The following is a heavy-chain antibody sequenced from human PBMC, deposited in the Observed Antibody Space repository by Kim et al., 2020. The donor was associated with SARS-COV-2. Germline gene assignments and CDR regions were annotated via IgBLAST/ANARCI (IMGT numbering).Heavy chain of an antibody. CDR1: GYTFTAYY. Sequence: ASVKVSCRTSGYTFTAYYIHWVRQAPGQGLEWMGWINPNSVNTNYAQKFQGRVIMTRDTSINTVYMELSRLTSEDTAVYYCAKNSNGVPDYWGQGTLVTV. V-gene: IGHV1-2*02. J-gene: IGHJ4*02. D-gene: IGHD4-17*01. CDR2: INPNSVNT. CDR3: AKNSNGVPDY.